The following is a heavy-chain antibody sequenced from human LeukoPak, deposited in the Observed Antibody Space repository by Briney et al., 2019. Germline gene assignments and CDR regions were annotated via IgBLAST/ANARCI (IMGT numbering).Heavy chain of an antibody. Sequence: SETLSLTCAVYGGSFSGYYWSWIRQPPGKGLEWIGEINHSGSTNYNPSLKSRVTISVDTSKNQFSLKLSSVTAADTAVYYCARLLAPTDSWGQGTLVTVSS. D-gene: IGHD3-10*01. CDR3: ARLLAPTDS. J-gene: IGHJ4*02. CDR1: GGSFSGYY. V-gene: IGHV4-34*01. CDR2: INHSGST.